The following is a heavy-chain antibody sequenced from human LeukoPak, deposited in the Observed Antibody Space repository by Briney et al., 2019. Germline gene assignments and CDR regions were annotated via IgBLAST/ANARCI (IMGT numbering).Heavy chain of an antibody. CDR2: ISSSGSTI. D-gene: IGHD1-26*01. CDR3: ARAPVGATPNYYYYYMDV. V-gene: IGHV3-11*01. CDR1: GFTFSDYY. Sequence: RGSLRLSCAASGFTFSDYYMSWIRQAPGKGLEWVSYISSSGSTIYYADSVKGRFTISRDNSKNTLYLQMNSLRAEDTAVYYCARAPVGATPNYYYYYMDVWGKGTTVTISS. J-gene: IGHJ6*03.